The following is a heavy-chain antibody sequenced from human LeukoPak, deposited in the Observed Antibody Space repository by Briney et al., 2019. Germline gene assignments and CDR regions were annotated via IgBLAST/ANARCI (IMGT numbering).Heavy chain of an antibody. J-gene: IGHJ4*02. CDR2: IWYDGSNK. CDR1: GFTFSSYG. V-gene: IGHV3-33*01. CDR3: AREDCSGLVDY. Sequence: GGSLRLSCAASGFTFSSYGMHWVRQAPGKGLEWVAVIWYDGSNKYYADSVKGRFTISRDNSKNTLYLQMNSLRAEDTAVYYCAREDCSGLVDYWGQGTLVTVSS. D-gene: IGHD2-15*01.